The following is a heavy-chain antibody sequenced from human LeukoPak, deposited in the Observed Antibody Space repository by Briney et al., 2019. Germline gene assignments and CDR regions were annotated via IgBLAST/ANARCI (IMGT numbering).Heavy chain of an antibody. CDR3: VRYCSSTTCYTRAVDY. Sequence: SETLSLTCTVSGYSITSGYNWAWIRQPPGKVLEWIGSIYHSGSAYYNPSLKSRVTISVGTSKNQFSLKLSSVTAADTAVYYCVRYCSSTTCYTRAVDYWGQGTLVTASS. CDR1: GYSITSGYN. D-gene: IGHD2-2*02. CDR2: IYHSGSA. J-gene: IGHJ4*02. V-gene: IGHV4-38-2*02.